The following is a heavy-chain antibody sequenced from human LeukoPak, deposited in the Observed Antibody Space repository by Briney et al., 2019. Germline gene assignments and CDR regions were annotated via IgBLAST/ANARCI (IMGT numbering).Heavy chain of an antibody. CDR2: IYNSGST. V-gene: IGHV4-61*01. Sequence: SETLSLTCTVSGGFVSSGSHNWSWIRQPPGKGLEWIGYIYNSGSTNYNPSLKSRVTISADTSKNQFSLKLSSVTAADTAVYYCARAASDAIKMGAFDIWGQGTMVTVSP. CDR3: ARAASDAIKMGAFDI. CDR1: GGFVSSGSHN. D-gene: IGHD2-2*02. J-gene: IGHJ3*02.